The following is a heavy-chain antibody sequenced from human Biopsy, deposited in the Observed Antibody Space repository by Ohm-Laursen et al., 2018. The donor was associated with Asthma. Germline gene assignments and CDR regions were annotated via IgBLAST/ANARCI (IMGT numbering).Heavy chain of an antibody. J-gene: IGHJ4*02. Sequence: SLRLSCAASGFTFSSYGMHWVRQAPGKGLEWVAVISYDGSNKYYADSVRGRFTISRDISKNTLYLQMNSLRAEDTAVYYCARSDCGSGGYCYIPFYFWGQGTLVTVSS. CDR3: ARSDCGSGGYCYIPFYF. D-gene: IGHD2-21*02. CDR2: ISYDGSNK. V-gene: IGHV3-30*03. CDR1: GFTFSSYG.